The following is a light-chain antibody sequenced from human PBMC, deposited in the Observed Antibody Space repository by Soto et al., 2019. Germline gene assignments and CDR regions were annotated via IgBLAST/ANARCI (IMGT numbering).Light chain of an antibody. J-gene: IGKJ1*01. CDR1: QSISSMY. CDR2: GAS. CDR3: QQYGSSSWT. V-gene: IGKV3-20*01. Sequence: EIVLTQSPGTVSLSPGERATLSCRASQSISSMYLAWYQHKPGQAPRLLIYGASSRATGIPDRFSGSGSGTDFTLTISRLEPEDFAVYYCQQYGSSSWTFGQGTKVEIK.